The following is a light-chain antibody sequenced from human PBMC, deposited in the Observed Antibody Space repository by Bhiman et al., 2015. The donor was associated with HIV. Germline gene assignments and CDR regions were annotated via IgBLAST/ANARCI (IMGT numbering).Light chain of an antibody. V-gene: IGLV2-14*03. Sequence: QSALSQPASVSGSPGSSISISCSGTSSDVGAYNYVSWYQQHPGKAPKLMIYNVSNRPSGVSNRFSGSKSGNTASLTISGLQAEDEADYYCSSYTSNSTLYVFGTGTKVTVL. CDR2: NVS. J-gene: IGLJ1*01. CDR3: SSYTSNSTLYV. CDR1: SSDVGAYNY.